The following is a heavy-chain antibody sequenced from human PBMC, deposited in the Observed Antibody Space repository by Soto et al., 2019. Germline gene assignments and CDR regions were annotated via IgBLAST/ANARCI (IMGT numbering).Heavy chain of an antibody. D-gene: IGHD1-1*01. CDR2: IYPDDSDT. V-gene: IGHV5-51*01. Sequence: HGESLKISCKGSASSFTSYWIAWVRQMPGEGLESMGIIYPDDSDTRYSPSFQGQVTISVDKSISTAYLQWTSLRASDTAIYYCARHGKVSSKTNYFDSWGQGALVTVSS. CDR1: ASSFTSYW. J-gene: IGHJ4*02. CDR3: ARHGKVSSKTNYFDS.